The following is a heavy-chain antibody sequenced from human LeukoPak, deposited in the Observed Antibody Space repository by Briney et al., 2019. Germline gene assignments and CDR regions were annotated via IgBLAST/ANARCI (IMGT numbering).Heavy chain of an antibody. Sequence: PGGSLRLSCAASGFTFDDYAMHWVRQAPGKGLEWVSLISGDGGSTYYADSVKDRFTISRDNSKNSLYLQMNSLRTEDTALYYCAKDTRGSLLLWFGEAGFDYWGQGTLVTVSS. J-gene: IGHJ4*02. CDR3: AKDTRGSLLLWFGEAGFDY. CDR2: ISGDGGST. V-gene: IGHV3-43*02. D-gene: IGHD3-10*01. CDR1: GFTFDDYA.